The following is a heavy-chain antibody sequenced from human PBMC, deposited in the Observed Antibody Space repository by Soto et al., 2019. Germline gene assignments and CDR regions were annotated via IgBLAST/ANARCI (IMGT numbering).Heavy chain of an antibody. J-gene: IGHJ6*02. CDR1: GDSFTGYY. CDR2: INPNSGGT. Sequence: ASVKVSCEACGDSFTGYYMHWVRQAPGQGLEWMGWINPNSGGTNYAQKFQGWVTMTRDTSISTAYMELSRLRSDDTAVYYCARDLTYYYDSSGYYYARDYYGMDVWGQGTTVTVSS. V-gene: IGHV1-2*04. CDR3: ARDLTYYYDSSGYYYARDYYGMDV. D-gene: IGHD3-22*01.